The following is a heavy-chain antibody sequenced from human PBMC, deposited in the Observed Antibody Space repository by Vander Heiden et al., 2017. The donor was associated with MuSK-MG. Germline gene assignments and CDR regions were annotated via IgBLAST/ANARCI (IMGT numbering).Heavy chain of an antibody. Sequence: QVQLVQSGAEVKKPGTSVKVACKASGGTFSSYAISWVRQAHGKGLEWMGRIIPILGIANYAQKFQGRVTITADKSTSTAYMELSSLRSEDTAVYYCARAHYYGSGSYYNGLGYYGMDVWGQGTTVTVSS. CDR2: IIPILGIA. J-gene: IGHJ6*02. V-gene: IGHV1-69*04. CDR3: ARAHYYGSGSYYNGLGYYGMDV. CDR1: GGTFSSYA. D-gene: IGHD3-10*01.